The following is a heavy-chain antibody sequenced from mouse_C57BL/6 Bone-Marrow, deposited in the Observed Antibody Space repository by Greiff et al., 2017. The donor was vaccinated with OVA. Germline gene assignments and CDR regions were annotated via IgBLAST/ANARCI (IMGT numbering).Heavy chain of an antibody. J-gene: IGHJ3*01. CDR1: GYTFTDYY. D-gene: IGHD2-1*01. CDR3: ARDGNGPDY. V-gene: IGHV1-77*01. Sequence: QVQLQQSGAELVKPGASVKLSCKASGYTFTDYYINWVKQRPGQGLVWIGKFVPGGGSTYYNEKFTGQATLTADKSSSAAYLKLSSLTTEDSAVYFCARDGNGPDYWGQGTLVTVSA. CDR2: FVPGGGST.